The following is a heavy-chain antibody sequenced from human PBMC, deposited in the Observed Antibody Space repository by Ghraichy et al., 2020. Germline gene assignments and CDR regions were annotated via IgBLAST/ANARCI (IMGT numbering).Heavy chain of an antibody. J-gene: IGHJ4*02. Sequence: ASVKVSCKVSGYTLTELSMHWVRQAPGKGLEWMGGFDPEDGETIYAQKFQGRVTMTEDTSTDTAYMELSSLRSEDTAVYYCATVVPHITGTTSLDYWGQGTLVTVSS. CDR3: ATVVPHITGTTSLDY. CDR1: GYTLTELS. CDR2: FDPEDGET. D-gene: IGHD1-7*01. V-gene: IGHV1-24*01.